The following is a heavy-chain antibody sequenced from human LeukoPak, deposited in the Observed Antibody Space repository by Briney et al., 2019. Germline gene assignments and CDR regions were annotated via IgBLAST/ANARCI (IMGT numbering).Heavy chain of an antibody. V-gene: IGHV4-34*01. J-gene: IGHJ5*02. Sequence: SETLSLTCAVYGGSFSGYYWSWIRQPPGKGLEWIGEINHSGSTNYNPSLKSRVTISVDTSKNQFSLKLSSVAAADTAVYYCAGGRRFDPWGQGTLVTVSS. CDR3: AGGRRFDP. CDR2: INHSGST. CDR1: GGSFSGYY.